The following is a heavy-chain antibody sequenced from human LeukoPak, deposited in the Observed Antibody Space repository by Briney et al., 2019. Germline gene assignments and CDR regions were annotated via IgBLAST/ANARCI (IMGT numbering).Heavy chain of an antibody. CDR1: GFTVSSNY. D-gene: IGHD1-26*01. V-gene: IGHV3-53*01. CDR2: IYSGGST. CDR3: ARVGSGSYYPR. Sequence: GGSLRLSCAASGFTVSSNYMSWVRQAPGKGLEWVSVIYSGGSTYYADSVKGRFTISRDNSKNTLYLQMNSLRAEDTAVYYCARVGSGSYYPRWGQGTPVTVSS. J-gene: IGHJ4*02.